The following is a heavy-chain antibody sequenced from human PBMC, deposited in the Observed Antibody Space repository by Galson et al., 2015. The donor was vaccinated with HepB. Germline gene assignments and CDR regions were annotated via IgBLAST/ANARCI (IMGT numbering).Heavy chain of an antibody. CDR1: GFTFSSGNW. CDR2: INEDGRRK. D-gene: IGHD2-2*01. CDR3: AREPSAGAT. Sequence: SLRLSCAVSGFTFSSGNWMSWVRQAPGKGLEWVANINEDGRRKNYVDSVKGRFTISRDNAKNSVYLQMNSLRAEDTALYYCAREPSAGATWGQGTLVTVSS. J-gene: IGHJ4*02. V-gene: IGHV3-7*03.